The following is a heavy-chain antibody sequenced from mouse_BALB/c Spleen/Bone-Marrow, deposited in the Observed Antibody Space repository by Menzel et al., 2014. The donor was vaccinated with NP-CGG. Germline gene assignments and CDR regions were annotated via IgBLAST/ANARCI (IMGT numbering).Heavy chain of an antibody. CDR1: GFTFTDYY. V-gene: IGHV7-3*02. CDR2: IRNKANGYTT. Sequence: EVKLVESGGGLVQPGGSLRLSRATSGFTFTDYYMSWVRQPPGKALEWLGFIRNKANGYTTEYSASVKGRFTISRDNSQSILYLQMNTLRAEDSATYYCARDYGNYVRFAYWGQGTLVTVSA. J-gene: IGHJ3*01. D-gene: IGHD2-1*01. CDR3: ARDYGNYVRFAY.